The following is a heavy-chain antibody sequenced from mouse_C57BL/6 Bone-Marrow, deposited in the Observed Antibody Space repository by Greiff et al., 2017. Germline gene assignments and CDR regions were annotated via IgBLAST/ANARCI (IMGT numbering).Heavy chain of an antibody. D-gene: IGHD1-1*01. J-gene: IGHJ4*01. CDR2: ISNGGGST. CDR3: ARGDYYGSSYRYYAMDY. V-gene: IGHV5-12*01. Sequence: EVQLVESGGGLVQPGGSLKLSCAASGFTFSDYYMYWVRQTPEKRLEWVAYISNGGGSTYYPDTVKGRFTISRDNAKNTLYLQMSRLKSEDTAMYYCARGDYYGSSYRYYAMDYWGQGTSVTVSS. CDR1: GFTFSDYY.